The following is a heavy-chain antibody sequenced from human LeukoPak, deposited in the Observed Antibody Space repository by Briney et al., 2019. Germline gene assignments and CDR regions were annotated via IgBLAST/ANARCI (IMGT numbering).Heavy chain of an antibody. Sequence: SGGSLRLSCAASGFTFSSYSMNWVRQAPGKGLEWVSSTSSSSSYKYYADSVKGRFTISRDNAKNSLYLQMDSLGAEDTGVYYCAREKYDILTGYSPYFFDYWGQGTLVTVSS. CDR3: AREKYDILTGYSPYFFDY. V-gene: IGHV3-21*01. D-gene: IGHD3-9*01. CDR1: GFTFSSYS. J-gene: IGHJ4*02. CDR2: TSSSSSYK.